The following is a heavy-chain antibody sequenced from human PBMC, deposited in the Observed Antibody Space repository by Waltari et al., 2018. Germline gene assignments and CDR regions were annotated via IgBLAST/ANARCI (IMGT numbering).Heavy chain of an antibody. D-gene: IGHD3-22*01. CDR1: GFTFRSYW. CDR3: ARERGEVVVVITAPGAFDI. CDR2: IKQDGSEK. V-gene: IGHV3-7*01. Sequence: EVQLVESGGGLVQPGGSLRLSCAASGFTFRSYWMSCVRQAPGKGMEGVANIKQDGSEKYYVDSVKGRFTISRDNAKNSLYLQMNSLRAEDTAVYYCARERGEVVVVITAPGAFDIWGQGTMVTVSS. J-gene: IGHJ3*02.